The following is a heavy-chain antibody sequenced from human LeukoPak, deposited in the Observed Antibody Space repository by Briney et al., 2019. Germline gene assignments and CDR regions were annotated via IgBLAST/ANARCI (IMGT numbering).Heavy chain of an antibody. D-gene: IGHD3-3*02. Sequence: SETLSLTCTVPGGSISNSYRSWVRQSPGKGLEWIGYIYYSGGTNYNPSLKSRVTISVDTSKKQFSLRLSSVTAADTAVYYGARHLWPHMDVWGKGTTVTVSS. J-gene: IGHJ6*03. CDR2: IYYSGGT. CDR1: GGSISNSY. CDR3: ARHLWPHMDV. V-gene: IGHV4-59*01.